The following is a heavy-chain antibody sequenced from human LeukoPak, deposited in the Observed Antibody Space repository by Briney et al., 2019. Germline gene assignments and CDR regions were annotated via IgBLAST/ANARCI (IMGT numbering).Heavy chain of an antibody. CDR1: GFTFNTYS. CDR3: ARAPFSSGWYFDN. D-gene: IGHD6-19*01. CDR2: ISSSSSTI. J-gene: IGHJ4*02. Sequence: GGSLRLSCAASGFTFNTYSMNWVRQAPGKGLEWVSYISSSSSTIYYADSVKGRFTISRDNGKNSLYLQMNSLRDEDTAVYYCARAPFSSGWYFDNWGQGTLVTVST. V-gene: IGHV3-48*02.